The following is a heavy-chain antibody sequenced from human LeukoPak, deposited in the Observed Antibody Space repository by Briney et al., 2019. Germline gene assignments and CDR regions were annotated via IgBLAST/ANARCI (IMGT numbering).Heavy chain of an antibody. Sequence: SETLSLTCAVHGGSFSGYYWSWIRQPPGKGLEWIGEINHSGSTNYNPSLKSRVTISVDTSKNQFSLKLSSVTAADTAVYYCARRNLCSSTSCYLEGFDPWGQGTLVTVSS. CDR2: INHSGST. D-gene: IGHD2-2*01. J-gene: IGHJ5*02. V-gene: IGHV4-34*01. CDR1: GGSFSGYY. CDR3: ARRNLCSSTSCYLEGFDP.